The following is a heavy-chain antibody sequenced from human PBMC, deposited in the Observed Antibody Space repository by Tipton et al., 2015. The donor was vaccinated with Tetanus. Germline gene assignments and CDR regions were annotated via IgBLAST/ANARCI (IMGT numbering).Heavy chain of an antibody. CDR2: INTNTGNP. Sequence: QSGAEVKKPGASVKVSCKASGYTFTSYAMNWVRQAPGQGLEWMGWINTNTGNPTYAQGFTGRFVFSLDTSVSTAYLQISSLKAEDTAVYYCARDPRDSYDFWSGYGDYWGQGTLVTVSS. J-gene: IGHJ4*02. CDR3: ARDPRDSYDFWSGYGDY. V-gene: IGHV7-4-1*02. D-gene: IGHD3-3*01. CDR1: GYTFTSYA.